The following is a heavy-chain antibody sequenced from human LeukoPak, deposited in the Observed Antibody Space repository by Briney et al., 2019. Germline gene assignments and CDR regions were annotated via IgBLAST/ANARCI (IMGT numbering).Heavy chain of an antibody. Sequence: PSETLSLTCAVYGGSFSGYYWSWIRQPPGKGLEWIGEINHSGSPNYNPSLKSRVTISVDTSKNQFFLKLSSVTAADTAVYYCARAPYYYGSGRAPPLNVWGQGTTVTVSS. CDR3: ARAPYYYGSGRAPPLNV. D-gene: IGHD3-10*01. CDR2: INHSGSP. J-gene: IGHJ6*02. CDR1: GGSFSGYY. V-gene: IGHV4-34*01.